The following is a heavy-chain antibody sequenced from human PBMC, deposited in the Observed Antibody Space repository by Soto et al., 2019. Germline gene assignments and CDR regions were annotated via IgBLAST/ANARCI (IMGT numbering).Heavy chain of an antibody. D-gene: IGHD4-17*01. Sequence: GESLKISCRGSGFVFKHYWIGWVRQMPGKGLEWMGIIYPGDSDTRYSPSFQGQVTISADKSISTAYLQWSSLKASDTAMYYCASTGAERNWFDPWGQGTLVTVSS. J-gene: IGHJ5*02. CDR3: ASTGAERNWFDP. V-gene: IGHV5-51*01. CDR2: IYPGDSDT. CDR1: GFVFKHYW.